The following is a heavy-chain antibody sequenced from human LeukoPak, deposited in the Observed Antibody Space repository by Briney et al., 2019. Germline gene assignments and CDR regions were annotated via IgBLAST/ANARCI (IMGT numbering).Heavy chain of an antibody. CDR2: ISWNSGSI. V-gene: IGHV3-9*01. CDR1: GFTFDDYA. D-gene: IGHD1-14*01. J-gene: IGHJ4*02. CDR3: ARDNNRVFLDY. Sequence: GGSLRLSCAASGFTFDDYAMHWVRQAPGKGLEWVSGISWNSGSIGYADSVKGRFTISRDNAKNSLYLQMNSLRAEDTAVYYCARDNNRVFLDYWGQGTLVTVSS.